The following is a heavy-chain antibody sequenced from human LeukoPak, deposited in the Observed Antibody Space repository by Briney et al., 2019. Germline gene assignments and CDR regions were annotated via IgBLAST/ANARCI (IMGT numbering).Heavy chain of an antibody. CDR3: ARGEGMVFQLFVVYGEDYMDV. V-gene: IGHV1-46*01. J-gene: IGHJ6*03. CDR2: INPSGGST. CDR1: GYTFTSHY. D-gene: IGHD2-21*01. Sequence: ASVKVSCKASGYTFTSHYMHWVRQAPGQGLEWVGIINPSGGSTSYAQKFQGRVTMTRDMSTSTVYMELSSLRSEDTAVYYCARGEGMVFQLFVVYGEDYMDVWGKGTTVTVSS.